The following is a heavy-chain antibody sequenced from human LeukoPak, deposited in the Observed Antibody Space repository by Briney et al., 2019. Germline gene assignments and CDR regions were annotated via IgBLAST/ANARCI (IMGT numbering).Heavy chain of an antibody. D-gene: IGHD4-23*01. V-gene: IGHV1-2*02. J-gene: IGHJ4*02. CDR1: GYTFTGYY. CDR3: ARIADYGGNSVDY. CDR2: INPNSGGT. Sequence: ASVTVSCKASGYTFTGYYMHWVRQAPGQGLEWMGCINPNSGGTNYAQKFQGRLTMTRDTSISTAYMELSRLRSEDTAVYYCARIADYGGNSVDYWGQGTLVTDSS.